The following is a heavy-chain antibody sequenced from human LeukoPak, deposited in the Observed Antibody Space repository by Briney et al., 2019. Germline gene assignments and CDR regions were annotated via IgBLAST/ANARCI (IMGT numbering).Heavy chain of an antibody. V-gene: IGHV1-2*02. CDR1: GYTFTGYY. J-gene: IGHJ3*02. CDR3: ARDVLRYFDWLLAADSDAFDI. D-gene: IGHD3-9*01. Sequence: ASVKVSCKASGYTFTGYYMHWVRQAPGQGLEWMGWINPNSGGTNYAQKFQGRVTVTTDTSTSTAYMELRSLRSDDTAVYYCARDVLRYFDWLLAADSDAFDIWGQGTMVTVSS. CDR2: INPNSGGT.